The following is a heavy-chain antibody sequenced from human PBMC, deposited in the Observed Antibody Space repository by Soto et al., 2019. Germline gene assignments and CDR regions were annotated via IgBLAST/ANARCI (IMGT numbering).Heavy chain of an antibody. Sequence: SETLSLTCTVSGGSISSGGYYWSWIRQHPGKGLEWIGYIYYSGSTYYNPSLKSRVTISVDTSKSQFSLKLSSVTAADTAVYYCARVYAYYFDYWGQGTLVTVSS. CDR2: IYYSGST. V-gene: IGHV4-31*03. D-gene: IGHD2-8*01. CDR1: GGSISSGGYY. J-gene: IGHJ4*02. CDR3: ARVYAYYFDY.